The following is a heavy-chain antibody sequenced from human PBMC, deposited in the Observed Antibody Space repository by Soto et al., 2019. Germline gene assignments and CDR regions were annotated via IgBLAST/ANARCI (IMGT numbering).Heavy chain of an antibody. D-gene: IGHD6-19*01. CDR1: GFTFSSYG. CDR2: IWYDGSNK. V-gene: IGHV3-33*01. J-gene: IGHJ4*02. CDR3: AITGSSGWYFDY. Sequence: QVQLVESGGGVVQPGRSLRLSCAASGFTFSSYGMHWVRQAPGKGLEWVAVIWYDGSNKYYADSVKGRFTISRDNSKNTLYLQMNSLRAEDTAVYYCAITGSSGWYFDYWGQGTLVTVSS.